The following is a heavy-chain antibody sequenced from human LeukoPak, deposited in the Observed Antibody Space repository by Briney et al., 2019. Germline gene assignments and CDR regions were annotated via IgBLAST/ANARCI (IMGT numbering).Heavy chain of an antibody. J-gene: IGHJ4*02. CDR3: ARDGGYSGYDFDY. CDR1: GFTFSSYS. Sequence: PGGSLRLSCAASGFTFSSYSMNWVRQAPGEGLDWVSSISSSSSNIYYADSVKGRFTISRDNAKNSLYLQMNSLRAEDTAVYYCARDGGYSGYDFDYWGQGTLVTVSS. CDR2: ISSSSSNI. V-gene: IGHV3-21*01. D-gene: IGHD5-12*01.